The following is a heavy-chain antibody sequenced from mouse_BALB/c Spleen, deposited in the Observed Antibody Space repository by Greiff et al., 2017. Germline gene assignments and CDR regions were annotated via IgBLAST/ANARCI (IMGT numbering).Heavy chain of an antibody. CDR3: ARRAYGNYVWFAY. Sequence: QVQLQQSGAELMKPGASVKISCKATGYTFSSYWIEWVKQRPGHGLEWIGEILPGSGSTNYNEKFKGKATFTADTSSNTAYMQLSSLTSEDSAVYYCARRAYGNYVWFAYWGQGTLVTVSA. J-gene: IGHJ3*01. D-gene: IGHD2-1*01. CDR1: GYTFSSYW. V-gene: IGHV1-9*01. CDR2: ILPGSGST.